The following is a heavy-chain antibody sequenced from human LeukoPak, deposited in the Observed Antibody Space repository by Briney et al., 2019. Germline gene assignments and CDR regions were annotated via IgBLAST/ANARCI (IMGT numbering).Heavy chain of an antibody. CDR3: ATGSYYDFWSGRHTPTDY. J-gene: IGHJ4*02. CDR2: INSDGSST. CDR1: GFTFSSYW. D-gene: IGHD3-3*01. Sequence: GGSLRLSCAASGFTFSSYWMHWVRQAPGKGLVWVSRINSDGSSTSYADSVKGRFTISRDNAKNTLYLQMNSLRAEDTAVYYCATGSYYDFWSGRHTPTDYWGQGTLVTVSS. V-gene: IGHV3-74*01.